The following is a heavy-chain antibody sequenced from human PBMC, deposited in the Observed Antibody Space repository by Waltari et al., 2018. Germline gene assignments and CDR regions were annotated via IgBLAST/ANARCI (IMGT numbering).Heavy chain of an antibody. J-gene: IGHJ4*02. CDR3: ASGRRDGYNFYDY. Sequence: EVQLVESGGGLIQPGGSLRLSCAASGFTVSSNYMSWVRQAPGKGLEWVSVIYSGGSTYYADSVQGRFTISRDNSKNTLYLQMNSLRAEDTAVYYCASGRRDGYNFYDYWGQGTLVTVSS. CDR2: IYSGGST. D-gene: IGHD5-12*01. V-gene: IGHV3-53*01. CDR1: GFTVSSNY.